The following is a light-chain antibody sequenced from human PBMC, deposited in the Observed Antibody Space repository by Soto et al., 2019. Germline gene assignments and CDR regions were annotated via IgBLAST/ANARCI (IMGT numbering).Light chain of an antibody. CDR3: QHYGNTPPSVT. Sequence: PGERATLSCRASQSVSSDYLVWYQQKPGQAPRLLIYGASSRATGIPDRFSGSGSGTDFTLTISRLEPEDFAVYYCQHYGNTPPSVTLGPGTKVDI. CDR1: QSVSSDY. J-gene: IGKJ3*01. V-gene: IGKV3-20*01. CDR2: GAS.